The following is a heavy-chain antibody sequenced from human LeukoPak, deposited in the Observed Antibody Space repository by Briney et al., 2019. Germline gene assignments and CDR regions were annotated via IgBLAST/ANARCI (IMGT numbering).Heavy chain of an antibody. Sequence: SETLSLTCAVSGGSLNSGRYYWGWIRRPPGKGLGWIGSIFYSGSTYYNPSLKSRVTISVDTSKNQFSLKLSSVTAADTAVYYCARRKAYCSGSLCYADYWGQGSLVTVSS. V-gene: IGHV4-39*01. CDR3: ARRKAYCSGSLCYADY. CDR2: IFYSGST. J-gene: IGHJ4*02. D-gene: IGHD2-15*01. CDR1: GGSLNSGRYY.